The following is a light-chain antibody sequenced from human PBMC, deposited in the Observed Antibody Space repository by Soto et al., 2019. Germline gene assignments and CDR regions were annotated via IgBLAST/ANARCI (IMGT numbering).Light chain of an antibody. CDR3: QQYNNWAPWK. V-gene: IGKV3-15*01. J-gene: IGKJ1*01. Sequence: EIGMPQSPATLSVSPGERATLSCRASQSVSSNLAWYQQKPGQAPRLLIYGASTRATGNPARFSGSGSGTEFTLTISSLQSEDCAVYYCQQYNNWAPWKFGQGTKVVIK. CDR1: QSVSSN. CDR2: GAS.